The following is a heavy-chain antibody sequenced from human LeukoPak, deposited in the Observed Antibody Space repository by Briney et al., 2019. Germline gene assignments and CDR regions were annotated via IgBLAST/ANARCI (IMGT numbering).Heavy chain of an antibody. CDR3: AREPTSGREPTSGRPLDY. CDR2: IYSSGSN. CDR1: GGSISGYF. V-gene: IGHV4-4*07. Sequence: SETLSLTCTVSGGSISGYFWSWIRQPAVKGLEWIGRIYSSGSNNYNPSLKSRVTMSLDTSKNHFSLNLTSVTAADTAVYYCAREPTSGREPTSGRPLDYWGQGTLVTVS. D-gene: IGHD5-12*01. J-gene: IGHJ4*02.